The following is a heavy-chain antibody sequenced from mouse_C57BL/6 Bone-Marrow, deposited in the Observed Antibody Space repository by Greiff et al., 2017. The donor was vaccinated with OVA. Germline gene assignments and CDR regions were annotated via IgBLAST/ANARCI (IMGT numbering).Heavy chain of an antibody. CDR1: GYTFTSYW. V-gene: IGHV1-64*01. Sequence: QVQLQQPGAELVKPGASVKLSCKASGYTFTSYWMHWVKQRPGQGLEWIGMIHPNSGSTNYNEKFKSKATLTVDKSSSTAYMQLSSLTSEDSAVYYCARPNWDGRAHFDYWGQGTTLTVSS. CDR3: ARPNWDGRAHFDY. J-gene: IGHJ2*01. D-gene: IGHD4-1*01. CDR2: IHPNSGST.